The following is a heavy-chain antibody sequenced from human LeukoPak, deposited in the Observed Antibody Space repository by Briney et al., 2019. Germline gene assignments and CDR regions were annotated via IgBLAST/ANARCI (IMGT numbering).Heavy chain of an antibody. J-gene: IGHJ3*02. CDR2: ISSNGGST. Sequence: GGSLSLSCAASGFTFSTYEMNWVRQAPGKGLEYVSAISSNGGSTYYANSVKGRFTISRDNSKNTLYLQMGSLRAEDMAVYYCARDRRYYDSSGYYETDAFDIWGQGTMVTVSS. V-gene: IGHV3-64*01. CDR3: ARDRRYYDSSGYYETDAFDI. CDR1: GFTFSTYE. D-gene: IGHD3-22*01.